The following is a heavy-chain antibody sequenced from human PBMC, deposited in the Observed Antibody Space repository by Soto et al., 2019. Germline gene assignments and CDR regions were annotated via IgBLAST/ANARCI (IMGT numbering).Heavy chain of an antibody. J-gene: IGHJ5*02. CDR1: GGSISSGGYY. CDR2: IYYSGST. CDR3: ARPMESFGGYSYGHDHNWFDP. Sequence: PSETLSLTCTVSGGSISSGGYYWSWIRQHPGKGLEWIGYIYYSGSTYYNPSLKSRVTISVDTSKNQFSLKLSSVTAADTAVYYCARPMESFGGYSYGHDHNWFDPWGQGTLVTVSS. V-gene: IGHV4-31*03. D-gene: IGHD5-18*01.